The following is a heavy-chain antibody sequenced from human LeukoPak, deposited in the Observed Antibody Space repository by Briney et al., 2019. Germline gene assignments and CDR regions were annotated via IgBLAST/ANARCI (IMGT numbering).Heavy chain of an antibody. V-gene: IGHV6-1*01. Sequence: SQTLSVTCAISGDSVSSNSAAWNWIRQSPSRGLEWLGRTYYRSKWYNDYAVSVKSRITINPDTSKNQFSLQLNSVTPEDTAVYYCARVAPAAETYYYYYGMDVWGQGTTVTVSS. CDR1: GDSVSSNSAA. CDR3: ARVAPAAETYYYYYGMDV. J-gene: IGHJ6*02. D-gene: IGHD2-2*01. CDR2: TYYRSKWYN.